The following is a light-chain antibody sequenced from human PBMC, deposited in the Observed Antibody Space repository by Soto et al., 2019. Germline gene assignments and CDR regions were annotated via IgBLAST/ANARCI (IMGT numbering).Light chain of an antibody. CDR3: SSYTSSSTLL. CDR2: EVS. V-gene: IGLV2-14*01. J-gene: IGLJ1*01. CDR1: SSDVGGYKH. Sequence: QSVLTQPASVSGSPGQSITISCTGTSSDVGGYKHVSWYQHHPGKAPKLMIYEVSNRPSGVSNRFSGSKSGNTASLTISGLQAEDEADYYCSSYTSSSTLLFGTGTKVTVL.